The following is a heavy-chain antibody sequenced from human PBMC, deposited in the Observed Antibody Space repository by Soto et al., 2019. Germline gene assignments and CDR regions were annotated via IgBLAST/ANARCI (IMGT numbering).Heavy chain of an antibody. J-gene: IGHJ4*02. CDR3: ARHYGHYFDY. CDR2: IYPGNSDT. CDR1: GYNFARTW. D-gene: IGHD3-10*01. Sequence: PGASVKISCKGSGYNFARTWIGWVRQMPGKGLEWMAIIYPGNSDTRYSPSFYGQVTISTDNSISTAYLQWSSLKASDTAIYYCARHYGHYFDYWGQGTPVTVPS. V-gene: IGHV5-51*01.